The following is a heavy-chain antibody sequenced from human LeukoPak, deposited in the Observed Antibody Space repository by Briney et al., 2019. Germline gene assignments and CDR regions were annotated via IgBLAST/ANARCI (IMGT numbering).Heavy chain of an antibody. D-gene: IGHD1-26*01. V-gene: IGHV3-15*01. CDR3: TTRGGSFSIFDY. CDR1: RFTFSNDW. J-gene: IGHJ4*02. Sequence: PWGSLRLSCAASRFTFSNDWMTWVRQAPGKGLEWVGRVKRKTEGGTTDYAAPVKGRFTISRDDSKNTLYLQMNSLKTEDTAVYYCTTRGGSFSIFDYWGQGTLVTVSS. CDR2: VKRKTEGGTT.